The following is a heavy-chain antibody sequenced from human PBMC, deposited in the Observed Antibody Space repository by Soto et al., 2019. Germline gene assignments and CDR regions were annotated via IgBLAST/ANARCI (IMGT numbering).Heavy chain of an antibody. J-gene: IGHJ4*02. D-gene: IGHD3-3*01. V-gene: IGHV4-39*01. CDR2: INYSGGT. CDR3: AKTGFWSNYRVADY. CDR1: GGSISRSNSY. Sequence: PSETLSLTCTVSGGSISRSNSYWGWIRQPPGKGLEWIGSINYSGGTYYNPSLKSRITISVDTSKNQFSLKLSSVTAADTAVYFCAKTGFWSNYRVADYWGQGTLVTVSS.